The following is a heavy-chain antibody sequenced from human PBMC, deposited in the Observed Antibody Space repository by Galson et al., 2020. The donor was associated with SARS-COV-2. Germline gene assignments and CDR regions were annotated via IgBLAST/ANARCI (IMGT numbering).Heavy chain of an antibody. Sequence: SETLSLTCTVSGGSISRGDYYWSWIRQHPGKGLEWIGYIYHSGKTSYNPSLTSRLTISVDTSKNQFSLKLSSVTAADTAMYYCARHSIAAAGGGFGPWGQGTLVTVSS. D-gene: IGHD6-6*01. V-gene: IGHV4-31*03. J-gene: IGHJ5*02. CDR1: GGSISRGDYY. CDR2: IYHSGKT. CDR3: ARHSIAAAGGGFGP.